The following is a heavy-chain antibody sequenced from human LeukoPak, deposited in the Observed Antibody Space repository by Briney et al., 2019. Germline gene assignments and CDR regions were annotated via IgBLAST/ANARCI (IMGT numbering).Heavy chain of an antibody. V-gene: IGHV1-69*04. Sequence: ASVKVSCKASGGTFSSYAISWVRRAPGQGLEWMGRIIPILGIANYAQKFQGRVTITADKPTSTAYMELSSLRSEDTAVYYCARRLDSYGYGFDYWGQGNLVPVSS. D-gene: IGHD5-18*01. CDR3: ARRLDSYGYGFDY. CDR1: GGTFSSYA. CDR2: IIPILGIA. J-gene: IGHJ4*02.